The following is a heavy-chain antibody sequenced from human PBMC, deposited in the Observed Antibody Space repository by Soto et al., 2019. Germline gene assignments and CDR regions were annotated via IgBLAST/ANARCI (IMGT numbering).Heavy chain of an antibody. V-gene: IGHV3-30*03. CDR1: GFTFSSYG. Sequence: GGSLRLSCAASGFTFSSYGMHWVRQAPGKGLEWVAVISYDGSNKYYADSVKGRFTISRDNSKNTLYLQMNSLRAEDTAVYYCATDYVDWEGYFDHWGQGTLVTVSS. CDR2: ISYDGSNK. CDR3: ATDYVDWEGYFDH. J-gene: IGHJ4*02. D-gene: IGHD4-17*01.